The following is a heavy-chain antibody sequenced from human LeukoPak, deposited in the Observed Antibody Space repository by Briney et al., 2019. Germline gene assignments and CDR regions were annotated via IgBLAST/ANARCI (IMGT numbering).Heavy chain of an antibody. CDR1: GGSISSYY. D-gene: IGHD1-20*01. CDR3: ARVTAGVSAPAHYYYYYYMDV. Sequence: SETLSLTCTVSGGSISSYYWSWIRQPAGKGLEWIGRIYTSGSTNYNPSLKSRVTMSVDTSKNQFSLKLSSVTAADTAVYYCARVTAGVSAPAHYYYYYYMDVWGKGTTVTVSS. V-gene: IGHV4-4*07. CDR2: IYTSGST. J-gene: IGHJ6*03.